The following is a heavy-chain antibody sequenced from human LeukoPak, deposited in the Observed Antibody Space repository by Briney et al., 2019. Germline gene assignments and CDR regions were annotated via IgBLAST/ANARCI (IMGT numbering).Heavy chain of an antibody. D-gene: IGHD3-10*01. CDR2: ISSSSRTI. V-gene: IGHV3-48*04. J-gene: IGHJ6*03. CDR3: ARDSKHGDNYYYYMDV. Sequence: GGSLRLSCAASGFTFSSYNMNWVRQPPGKGLEGGSYISSSSRTIYSADSVKGRFTISRDNAKNSLYLQMNSLRAEETAVYYCARDSKHGDNYYYYMDVWGKGTTVTVSS. CDR1: GFTFSSYN.